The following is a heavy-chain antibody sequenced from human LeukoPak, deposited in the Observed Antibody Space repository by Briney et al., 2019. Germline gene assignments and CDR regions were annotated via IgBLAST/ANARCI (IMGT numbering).Heavy chain of an antibody. CDR3: ARTHYDFWSGYSRYYFDY. D-gene: IGHD3-3*01. CDR2: VSYSGST. V-gene: IGHV4-38-2*01. CDR1: GYSISSGYH. J-gene: IGHJ4*02. Sequence: PSETLSLTCAVSGYSISSGYHWGWIRQPPGKGLEWIGSVSYSGSTYYNPSLKSRVTISVDTSKNQFSLKLSSVTAADTAVYYCARTHYDFWSGYSRYYFDYWAREPWSPSPQ.